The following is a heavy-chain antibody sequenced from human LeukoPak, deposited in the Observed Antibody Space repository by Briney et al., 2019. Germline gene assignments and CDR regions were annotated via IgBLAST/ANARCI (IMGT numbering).Heavy chain of an antibody. J-gene: IGHJ4*02. CDR3: ARGADHLTYYDYVWGSYRYTYFDY. V-gene: IGHV1-69*05. CDR2: IIPIFGTA. D-gene: IGHD3-16*02. Sequence: GASVKVSRKASGGTFSSYAISWVRQAPGQGLEWMGGIIPIFGTANYAQKFQGRVTITTDESTSTAYMELSSLRSEDTAVYYCARGADHLTYYDYVWGSYRYTYFDYWGLGTLVTASS. CDR1: GGTFSSYA.